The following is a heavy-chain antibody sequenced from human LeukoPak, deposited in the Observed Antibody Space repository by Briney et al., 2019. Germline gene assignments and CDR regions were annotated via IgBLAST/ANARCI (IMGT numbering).Heavy chain of an antibody. D-gene: IGHD2-21*02. CDR2: IYYSGST. Sequence: SQTLSLTCTVSGGSISSGGYYWSWIRQHPGKGLEWIGYIYYSGSTYYSPSLKSRVTISVDTSKNQLSLKLSSVTAADTAVYYCARDCGGDCPHFDYWGQGTLVTVSS. CDR3: ARDCGGDCPHFDY. J-gene: IGHJ4*02. V-gene: IGHV4-31*03. CDR1: GGSISSGGYY.